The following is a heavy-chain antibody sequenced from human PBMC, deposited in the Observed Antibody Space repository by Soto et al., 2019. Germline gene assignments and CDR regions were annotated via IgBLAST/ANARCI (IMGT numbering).Heavy chain of an antibody. CDR3: ARDDSPPFGYFYL. V-gene: IGHV3-30-3*01. Sequence: QGQLVESGGGVVQPGRSLRLSCAASGFIFNNYAMHWVRQAPGQGLEWVAVISYDGNNKYYADSVKGRLTISRDNSKNPLFLQMSSLSPEDTAVYYCARDDSPPFGYFYLWGRGTLVTVSS. CDR1: GFIFNNYA. J-gene: IGHJ2*01. D-gene: IGHD3-3*01. CDR2: ISYDGNNK.